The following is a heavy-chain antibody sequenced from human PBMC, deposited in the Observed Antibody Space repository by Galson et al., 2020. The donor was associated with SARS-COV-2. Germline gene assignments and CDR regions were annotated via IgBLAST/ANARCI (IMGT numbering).Heavy chain of an antibody. CDR1: GFTFTSSA. CDR2: LVVGSAKT. V-gene: IGHV1-58*01. Sequence: SVTDSCKASGFTFTSSAVHWVRQARGQRLEWIGWLVVGSAKTNHAQKFQERVTITRDMSTSTAYMALSSLRYEDTAVYYCAAFVARPVYWGQGTLVTVSS. J-gene: IGHJ4*02. D-gene: IGHD6-6*01. CDR3: AAFVARPVY.